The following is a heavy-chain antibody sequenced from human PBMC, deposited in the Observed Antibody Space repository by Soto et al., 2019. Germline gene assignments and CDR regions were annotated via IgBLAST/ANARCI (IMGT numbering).Heavy chain of an antibody. D-gene: IGHD5-12*01. V-gene: IGHV3-23*01. CDR1: GFIFTNYA. CDR2: IGGRGNSA. CDR3: VREGRGSFDF. J-gene: IGHJ3*01. Sequence: SGAASGFIFTNYAMNWVRQAPGKGLEWVSVIGGRGNSAYYADSVQGRFTISRDNSKNTLSLQMSSLTADDTAIYYCVREGRGSFDFWGRGTMVTVSS.